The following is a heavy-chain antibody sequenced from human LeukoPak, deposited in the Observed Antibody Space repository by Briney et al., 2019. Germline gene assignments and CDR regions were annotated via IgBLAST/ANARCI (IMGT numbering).Heavy chain of an antibody. J-gene: IGHJ5*02. Sequence: SETLSLTCTVPGCPISRYYWRWIRQPPGQGLESIGYIYYSESTNYNHSLKSRVTISVDTSKNQFSLKLSSVTAADTAVYYCARGMGIAVAVSNWFDPWGQGTLVTVSS. CDR2: IYYSEST. V-gene: IGHV4-59*01. D-gene: IGHD6-19*01. CDR3: ARGMGIAVAVSNWFDP. CDR1: GCPISRYY.